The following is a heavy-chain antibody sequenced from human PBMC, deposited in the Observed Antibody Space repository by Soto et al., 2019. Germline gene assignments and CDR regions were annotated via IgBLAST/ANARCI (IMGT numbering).Heavy chain of an antibody. CDR3: ARQHRVLLWFGESFDP. D-gene: IGHD3-10*01. V-gene: IGHV5-51*01. J-gene: IGHJ5*02. CDR2: IYPGDSDT. Sequence: ESLKISCKGSGYSFTSYWIGWVRQMPGKGLEWMGIIYPGDSDTRYSPSFQGQVTISADKSISTAYLQWSSLKASDTAMYYCARQHRVLLWFGESFDPWGQGTLVTVSS. CDR1: GYSFTSYW.